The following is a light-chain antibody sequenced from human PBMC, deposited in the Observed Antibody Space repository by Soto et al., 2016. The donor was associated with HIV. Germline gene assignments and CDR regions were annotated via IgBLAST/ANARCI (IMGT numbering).Light chain of an antibody. J-gene: IGKJ1*01. CDR1: QSISTY. Sequence: DIQMTQSPSSLSASVGDRVTITCRASQSISTYLNWYQQKPGKAPNLLIYAASSLQSGVPSRFTGSGSGADFTLTISSLQPEDSTTYFCQQSYGSPWTFGQGTKVEIK. CDR3: QQSYGSPWT. V-gene: IGKV1-39*01. CDR2: AAS.